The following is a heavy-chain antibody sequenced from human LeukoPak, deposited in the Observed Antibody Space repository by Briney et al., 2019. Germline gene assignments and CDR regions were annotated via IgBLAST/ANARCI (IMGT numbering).Heavy chain of an antibody. CDR1: GFTFSNFA. CDR3: AKVGVGWVAFEY. D-gene: IGHD3-16*01. V-gene: IGHV3-23*01. CDR2: ISDSGGGT. J-gene: IGHJ4*02. Sequence: GGSLRLSCAASGFTFSNFAMSWVRQAPGKGLQWVSAISDSGGGTFYADSVKGRFTISRDNSKNTLCLQMNSLRAEDTAVYYCAKVGVGWVAFEYWGQGTLVTVSS.